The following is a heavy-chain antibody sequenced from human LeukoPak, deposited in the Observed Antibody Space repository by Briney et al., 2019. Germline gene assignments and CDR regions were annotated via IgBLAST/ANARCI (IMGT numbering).Heavy chain of an antibody. CDR1: GYIFTDHF. CDR3: ARGMYYDFFDY. CDR2: INPSGGST. D-gene: IGHD3-3*01. Sequence: ASVKVSCKASGYIFTDHFMHWVRQAPGQGLEWMGIINPSGGSTSYAQKFQGRVTMTRDMSTSTVYMELSSLRSEDTAVYYCARGMYYDFFDYWGQGTLVTVSS. V-gene: IGHV1-46*01. J-gene: IGHJ4*02.